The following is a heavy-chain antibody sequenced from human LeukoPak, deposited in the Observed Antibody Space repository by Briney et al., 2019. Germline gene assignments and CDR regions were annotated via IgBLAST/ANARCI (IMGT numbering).Heavy chain of an antibody. D-gene: IGHD3-22*01. CDR1: GFTFSSYE. Sequence: GGSLRLSCAASGFTFSSYEMNWVRQAPGKGLEWVSYISSSGSTIYYADSVKGRFTISRDNAKNSLYLQMNSLRAEDTAVYDCARVQAPTYDSSGYYSDWGQGTLVTVSS. V-gene: IGHV3-48*03. J-gene: IGHJ4*02. CDR2: ISSSGSTI. CDR3: ARVQAPTYDSSGYYSD.